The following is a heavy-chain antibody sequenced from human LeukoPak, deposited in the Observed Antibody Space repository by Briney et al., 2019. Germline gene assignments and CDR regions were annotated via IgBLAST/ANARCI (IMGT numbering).Heavy chain of an antibody. D-gene: IGHD3-3*01. CDR1: GFTFSSYA. J-gene: IGHJ4*02. CDR3: AKGLEAVTIFGVVIFDY. Sequence: GGSLRLSCAASGFTFSSYAMSWVRQAPGKGLEWVSAISGSGGSTYYADSVKGRFTISRDNSKNTLYLQMNSLRAEDTAVYYCAKGLEAVTIFGVVIFDYWGQGTLVTVSS. CDR2: ISGSGGST. V-gene: IGHV3-23*01.